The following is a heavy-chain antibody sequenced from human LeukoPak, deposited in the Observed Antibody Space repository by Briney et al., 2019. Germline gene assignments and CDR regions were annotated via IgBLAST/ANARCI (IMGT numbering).Heavy chain of an antibody. V-gene: IGHV4-59*12. D-gene: IGHD6-13*01. CDR3: ARGERYSSFDY. J-gene: IGHJ4*02. CDR1: GGSISSYY. CDR2: IYYSGST. Sequence: PSETLSLTCTVSGGSISSYYWSWIRQPPGKGLEWIGYIYYSGSTNYNPSLKSRVTISVDTSKNQFSLKLSSVTAADTAVYYCARGERYSSFDYWGQGTLVTVSS.